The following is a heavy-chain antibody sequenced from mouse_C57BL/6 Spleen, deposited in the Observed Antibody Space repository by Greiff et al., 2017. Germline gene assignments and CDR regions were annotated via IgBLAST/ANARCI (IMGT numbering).Heavy chain of an antibody. CDR2: IDPSDSYT. Sequence: QVQLQQPGAELVKPGASVKLSCKASGYTFTSYWMQWVKQRPGQGLEWIGEIDPSDSYTNYNQKFKGKATLTVDTSSSTAYMQLSSLTSEDSAVYYCARGTAQASFADWGQGTLVTVSA. J-gene: IGHJ3*01. D-gene: IGHD3-2*02. CDR1: GYTFTSYW. V-gene: IGHV1-50*01. CDR3: ARGTAQASFAD.